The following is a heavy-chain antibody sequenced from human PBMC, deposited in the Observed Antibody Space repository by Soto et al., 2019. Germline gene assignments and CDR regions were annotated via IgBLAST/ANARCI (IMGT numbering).Heavy chain of an antibody. CDR2: TDYRSNWRH. V-gene: IGHV6-1*01. D-gene: IGHD6-19*01. J-gene: IGHJ4*02. CDR3: ARGVSGTVFDH. CDR1: GDSVSSKTAA. Sequence: SQSFSLTCAISGDSVSSKTAAWNWIRSSLSSGFEGLGRTDYRSNWRHDYAVSVKSRITFDQDTFMNHFSLQLNSVTTDATAVYYGARGVSGTVFDHVVQGTLLTVSS.